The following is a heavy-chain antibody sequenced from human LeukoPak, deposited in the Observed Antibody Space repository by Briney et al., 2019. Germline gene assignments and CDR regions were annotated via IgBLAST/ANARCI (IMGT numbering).Heavy chain of an antibody. V-gene: IGHV3-21*01. CDR1: RFTFSSYS. Sequence: GGSLRLSCAASRFTFSSYSMNWVRQAPGKGLEWVSSISSSGSYIYYADSVKGRFTISRDNSKNTLYLQMNSLRAEDTAVYYCARTYDSSGYYPRPGFCLDYWGQGTLVTVSS. CDR2: ISSSGSYI. D-gene: IGHD3-22*01. CDR3: ARTYDSSGYYPRPGFCLDY. J-gene: IGHJ4*02.